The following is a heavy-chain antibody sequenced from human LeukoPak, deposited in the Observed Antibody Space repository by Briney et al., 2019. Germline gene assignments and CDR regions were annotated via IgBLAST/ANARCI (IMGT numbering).Heavy chain of an antibody. Sequence: GGSLRLSCAASGFTFSNYNMNWVRQAPGKGLEWVSSITSSSSYIYCADSVKGRFTVSRDNAKNSLYLQMNSLRAEDTAVYYCARDPGIGYYWGQGTLVTVSS. CDR1: GFTFSNYN. CDR2: ITSSSSYI. D-gene: IGHD1-26*01. CDR3: ARDPGIGYY. J-gene: IGHJ4*02. V-gene: IGHV3-21*01.